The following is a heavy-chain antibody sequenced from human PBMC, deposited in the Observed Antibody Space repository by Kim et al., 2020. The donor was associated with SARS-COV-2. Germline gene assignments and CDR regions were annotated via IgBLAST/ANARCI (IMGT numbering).Heavy chain of an antibody. Sequence: ASVKVSCKASGYTFTSYYMHWVRQAPGQGLEWMGIINPSGGRTSYAQKFQGRVTMTRDTSTSTVYMELSSLRSEDTAVYYCARDLTTTDGYRDYYYGMDVWGQGTTVTVSS. V-gene: IGHV1-46*01. D-gene: IGHD5-12*01. CDR3: ARDLTTTDGYRDYYYGMDV. J-gene: IGHJ6*02. CDR1: GYTFTSYY. CDR2: INPSGGRT.